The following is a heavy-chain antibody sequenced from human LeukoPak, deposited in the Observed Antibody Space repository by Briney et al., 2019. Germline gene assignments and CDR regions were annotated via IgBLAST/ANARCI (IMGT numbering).Heavy chain of an antibody. J-gene: IGHJ4*02. V-gene: IGHV3-23*01. CDR2: IRGGGDNT. D-gene: IGHD4-17*01. Sequence: GGSLRLSCAASGFTFSSYTMSWVRQAPGKGLEWVSAIRGGGDNTFYADSVKGRFTISRDNSKNTLYLQMNGLRADDTAVYFCATQMTTVTMDDYWGQGTLVTVSS. CDR3: ATQMTTVTMDDY. CDR1: GFTFSSYT.